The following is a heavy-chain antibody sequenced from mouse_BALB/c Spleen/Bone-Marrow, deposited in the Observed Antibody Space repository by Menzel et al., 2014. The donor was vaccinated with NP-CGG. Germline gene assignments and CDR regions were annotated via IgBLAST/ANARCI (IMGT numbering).Heavy chain of an antibody. D-gene: IGHD4-1*01. J-gene: IGHJ2*01. CDR1: GFTFSSFG. Sequence: VQLQQSGGGLVQPGGSRKLSCAASGFTFSSFGMHWVRQAPEKGLEWIAYISSDSGAIFYADTVKGRFTISRDNPKNTLFLQMTSLRSEDTAIYFCTRGGNWEDFDYWGLGTTLTVSS. V-gene: IGHV5-17*02. CDR2: ISSDSGAI. CDR3: TRGGNWEDFDY.